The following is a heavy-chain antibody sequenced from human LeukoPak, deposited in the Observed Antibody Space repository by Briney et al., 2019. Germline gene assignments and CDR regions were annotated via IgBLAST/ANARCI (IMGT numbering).Heavy chain of an antibody. CDR1: GGTFSSYA. CDR3: ARALGESADY. D-gene: IGHD3-16*01. Sequence: ASVKVSCKASGGTFSSYAISWVRQAPGQGLEWMGWINPNSGGTNYAQKFQGRVTMTRDTSISTAYMELSRLRSDDTAVYYCARALGESADYWGQGTLVTVSS. J-gene: IGHJ4*02. CDR2: INPNSGGT. V-gene: IGHV1-2*02.